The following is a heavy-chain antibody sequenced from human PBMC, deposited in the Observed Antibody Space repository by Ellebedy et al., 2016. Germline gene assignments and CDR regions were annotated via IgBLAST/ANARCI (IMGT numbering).Heavy chain of an antibody. V-gene: IGHV3-7*03. J-gene: IGHJ6*02. CDR1: GFTFSSYA. CDR3: ARDIVVVTAIIYYYYGMDV. CDR2: INQDGSDK. Sequence: GGSLRLXCAASGFTFSSYAMSWVRQAPGKGLEWVANINQDGSDKYYVDSVKGRFTISRDNAKNSLYLQMNSLRAEDTAVYYCARDIVVVTAIIYYYYGMDVWGQGTTVTVSS. D-gene: IGHD2-21*02.